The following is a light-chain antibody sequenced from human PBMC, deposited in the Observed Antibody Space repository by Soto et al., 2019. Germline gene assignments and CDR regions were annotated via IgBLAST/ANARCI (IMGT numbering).Light chain of an antibody. CDR3: QAWDSSKYVV. J-gene: IGLJ2*01. CDR2: QDS. V-gene: IGLV3-1*01. CDR1: KLGDKY. Sequence: SYELTQPPSVSVSPGQTASITCSGDKLGDKYACWYQQKPGQSPVLVIYQDSKRPSGIPERFSGSNSGNTATLTISGTQAMDEADYYCQAWDSSKYVVFGGWTKLTVL.